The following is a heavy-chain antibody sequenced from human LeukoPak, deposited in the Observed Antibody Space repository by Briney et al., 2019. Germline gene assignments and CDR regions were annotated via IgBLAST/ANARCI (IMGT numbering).Heavy chain of an antibody. Sequence: GGSLRLSCAASGFTFSSYWMSWVRQAPGKGLGWVSYISSSGSTIYYADSVKGRFTISRDNAKNSLYLQMNSLRAEDTAVYYCARDYGGSSPFDYWGQGTLVTVSS. CDR3: ARDYGGSSPFDY. V-gene: IGHV3-48*04. J-gene: IGHJ4*02. CDR1: GFTFSSYW. D-gene: IGHD4-23*01. CDR2: ISSSGSTI.